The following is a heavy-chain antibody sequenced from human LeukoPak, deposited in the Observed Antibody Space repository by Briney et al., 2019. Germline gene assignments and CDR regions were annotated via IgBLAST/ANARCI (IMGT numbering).Heavy chain of an antibody. CDR1: GYTFTSYG. CDR2: ISAYNGNT. Sequence: ASVKVSCKASGYTFTSYGISWVRQAPGQGLEWMGWISAYNGNTNYAQKLQGRVTMTTDTSTSTAYMELRSLRSDDTAVYYCARDDPTPYYYGLGSPSLDYWGQGTLVTVSS. J-gene: IGHJ4*02. CDR3: ARDDPTPYYYGLGSPSLDY. V-gene: IGHV1-18*01. D-gene: IGHD3-10*01.